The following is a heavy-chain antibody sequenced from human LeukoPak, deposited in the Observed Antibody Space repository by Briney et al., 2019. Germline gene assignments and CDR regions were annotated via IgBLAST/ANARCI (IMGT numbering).Heavy chain of an antibody. D-gene: IGHD2-8*01. CDR2: IQYDGSNQ. CDR1: GFTFSSYG. Sequence: GGSLRLSCAASGFTFSSYGMHWVRQAPGKGLEWVAYIQYDGSNQQYADSVKGRFTISRDNTKNSLYLQLNNLRADDTALYYCVRDTKDYWGQGTLVTVSS. CDR3: VRDTKDY. V-gene: IGHV3-30*02. J-gene: IGHJ4*02.